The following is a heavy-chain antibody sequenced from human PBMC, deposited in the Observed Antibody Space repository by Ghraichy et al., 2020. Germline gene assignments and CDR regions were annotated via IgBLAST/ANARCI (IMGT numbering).Heavy chain of an antibody. CDR2: IYYSGGT. J-gene: IGHJ4*02. CDR1: GGSISSDGFY. D-gene: IGHD3-22*01. Sequence: SQTLSLTCTVSGGSISSDGFYWSWIRQHPGKGLEWIGYIYYSGGTYYNPSLKSRVTISVDTSENQFSLKLTSVTAADTAVYYCAREGYYYDSGGYHYYYFDYWGQGTLVTVSS. V-gene: IGHV4-31*03. CDR3: AREGYYYDSGGYHYYYFDY.